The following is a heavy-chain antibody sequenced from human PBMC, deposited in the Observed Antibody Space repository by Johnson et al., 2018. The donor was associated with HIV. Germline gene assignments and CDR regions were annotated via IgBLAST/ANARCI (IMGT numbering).Heavy chain of an antibody. D-gene: IGHD2-15*01. CDR2: IYSGGSGGST. Sequence: QVQLVESGGALVQPGGSLRLSCAASGFTFSSWPMHWVRQAPGKGLEWVSVIYSGGSGGSTYYVDSVKGQFTISRDNSNNTLYVQMNSLRAEDPAVYYCATPQGWSTLDAFDIWGQGTMVTVSS. J-gene: IGHJ3*02. CDR1: GFTFSSWP. CDR3: ATPQGWSTLDAFDI. V-gene: IGHV3-NL1*01.